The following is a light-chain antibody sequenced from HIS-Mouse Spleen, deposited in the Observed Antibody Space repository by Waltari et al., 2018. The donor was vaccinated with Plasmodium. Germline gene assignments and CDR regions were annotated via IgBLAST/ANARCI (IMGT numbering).Light chain of an antibody. J-gene: IGKJ3*01. CDR2: GAS. Sequence: EIVMTHSPATLSVSPGERATLSCRASQSVSGNLAWYQQKPGQAPRMLIYGASTRATGIPAKFSGSGSGTEFTLTISSLQSEDFAVYYCQQYNNWSFTFGPGTKVDIK. CDR3: QQYNNWSFT. V-gene: IGKV3-15*01. CDR1: QSVSGN.